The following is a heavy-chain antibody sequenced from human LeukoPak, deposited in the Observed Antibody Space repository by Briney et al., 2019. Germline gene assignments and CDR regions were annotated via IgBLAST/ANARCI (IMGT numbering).Heavy chain of an antibody. CDR3: TTEGSIYGNHALDI. Sequence: PGGSLRLSCAASGFTFSSYAMSWVRQAPGKGLEWVSAISGSGGSTYYADSVKGRFTISRDNSKNTLYLQMNSLRAEDTAVYFCTTEGSIYGNHALDIWGQGTMVTVPS. V-gene: IGHV3-23*01. D-gene: IGHD3-10*01. J-gene: IGHJ3*02. CDR1: GFTFSSYA. CDR2: ISGSGGST.